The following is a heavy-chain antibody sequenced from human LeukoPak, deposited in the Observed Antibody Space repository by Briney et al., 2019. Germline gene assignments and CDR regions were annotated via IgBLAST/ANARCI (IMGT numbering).Heavy chain of an antibody. J-gene: IGHJ6*02. Sequence: SETLSLTCVVYGGSFSGDYWSWIRQPPGRGLEWIGEINHSGRTNYNPSLKSRVTISVDTSKNQFSLKLSSVTAADTAVYYCVSLDTAMAVSGMDVWGQGTTVTVSS. V-gene: IGHV4-34*01. CDR3: VSLDTAMAVSGMDV. D-gene: IGHD5-18*01. CDR2: INHSGRT. CDR1: GGSFSGDY.